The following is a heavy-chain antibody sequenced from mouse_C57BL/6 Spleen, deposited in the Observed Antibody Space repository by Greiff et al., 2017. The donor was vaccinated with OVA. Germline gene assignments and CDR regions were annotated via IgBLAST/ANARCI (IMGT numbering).Heavy chain of an antibody. CDR2: ISSGGSYT. J-gene: IGHJ2*01. CDR1: GFTFSSYG. V-gene: IGHV5-6*01. D-gene: IGHD2-13*01. Sequence: EVQVVESGGDLVKPGGSLKLSCAASGFTFSSYGMSWVRQTPDKRLEWVATISSGGSYTYYPDSVKGRFTISRDNAKNTLYLQMSSLKSEDTAMYYCARQGDPSGFDYWGQGTTLTVSS. CDR3: ARQGDPSGFDY.